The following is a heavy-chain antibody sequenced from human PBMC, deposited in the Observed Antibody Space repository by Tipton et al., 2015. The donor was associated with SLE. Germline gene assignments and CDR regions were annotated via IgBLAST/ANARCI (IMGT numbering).Heavy chain of an antibody. V-gene: IGHV4-59*12. CDR2: VYFDGST. CDR1: ADSFTHYH. J-gene: IGHJ3*02. Sequence: TPSLTCTVSADSFTHYHWSWIRQSPGKGLEWIGYVYFDGSTNYNPSLKSRVTISVDTSKNQFSLMLRSVTAADTAVYYCARDGPYYDFWSGMGAFDIWGQGTMVTVSS. CDR3: ARDGPYYDFWSGMGAFDI. D-gene: IGHD3-3*01.